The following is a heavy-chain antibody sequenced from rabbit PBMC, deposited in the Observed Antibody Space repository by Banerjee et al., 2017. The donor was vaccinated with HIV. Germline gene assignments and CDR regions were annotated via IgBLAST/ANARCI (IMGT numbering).Heavy chain of an antibody. J-gene: IGHJ4*01. CDR1: GFSFISSYY. Sequence: QEQLVESGGGLVQPGASLKLTCTASGFSFISSYYTCWVRQAPGKGLEWIACIDAGSSGSTYYASWAKGRFTISKTSSTTVTLQLISLTAADTATYFCARDLAGVTGWNFNLWGQGTLVTVS. CDR2: IDAGSSGST. D-gene: IGHD4-1*01. CDR3: ARDLAGVTGWNFNL. V-gene: IGHV1S45*01.